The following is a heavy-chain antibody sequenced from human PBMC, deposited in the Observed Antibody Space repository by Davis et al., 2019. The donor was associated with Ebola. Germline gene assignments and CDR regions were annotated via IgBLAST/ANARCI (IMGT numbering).Heavy chain of an antibody. CDR2: ISASGTTK. V-gene: IGHV3-48*03. CDR1: GFTFSGYE. Sequence: PAGSLRLSCAASGFTFSGYEMNWIRQAPGKGMEWVSYISASGTTKHYADSVKGRFTISRDNAKNSLYLQMTSLRADDTAVYYCARGDGGSNSYYPDYWGQGTLVVVSS. J-gene: IGHJ4*02. D-gene: IGHD6-13*01. CDR3: ARGDGGSNSYYPDY.